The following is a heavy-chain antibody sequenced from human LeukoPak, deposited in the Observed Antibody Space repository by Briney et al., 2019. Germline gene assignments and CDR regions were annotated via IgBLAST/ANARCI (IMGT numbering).Heavy chain of an antibody. CDR2: IRYDGSNK. Sequence: PGGSLRLSCAASGFTFSSYGMHWVRQAPGKGLEWVAFIRYDGSNKYYADSVRGRFTISRDNSKNTLYLQMNSLRAEDTAVYYCAKDHDFWSGLLFSPGFDYWGQGTLVTVSS. J-gene: IGHJ4*02. V-gene: IGHV3-30*02. D-gene: IGHD3-3*01. CDR1: GFTFSSYG. CDR3: AKDHDFWSGLLFSPGFDY.